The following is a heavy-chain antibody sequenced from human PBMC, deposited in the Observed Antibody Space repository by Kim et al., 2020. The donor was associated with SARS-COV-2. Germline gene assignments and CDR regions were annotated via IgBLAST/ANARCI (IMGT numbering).Heavy chain of an antibody. Sequence: KGRFTISRDNAKNSLYLQMNSLRDEDTAVYYCARVPFVLRFLEWFPHFDYWGQGTLVTVSS. J-gene: IGHJ4*02. V-gene: IGHV3-48*02. D-gene: IGHD3-3*01. CDR3: ARVPFVLRFLEWFPHFDY.